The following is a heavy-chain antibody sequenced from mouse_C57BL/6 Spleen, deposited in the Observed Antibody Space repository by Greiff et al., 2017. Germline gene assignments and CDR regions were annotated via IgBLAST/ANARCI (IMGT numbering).Heavy chain of an antibody. D-gene: IGHD4-1*01. CDR2: ISSGGSYT. J-gene: IGHJ2*01. Sequence: VQLKESGGDLVKPGGSLKLSCAASGFTFSSYGMSWVRQTPDKRLEWVATISSGGSYTYYPDSVKGRFTISRDNAKNTLYLQMSSLKSEDTAMYYCAKLTGTLYFDYWGQGTTLTVSS. CDR3: AKLTGTLYFDY. CDR1: GFTFSSYG. V-gene: IGHV5-6*01.